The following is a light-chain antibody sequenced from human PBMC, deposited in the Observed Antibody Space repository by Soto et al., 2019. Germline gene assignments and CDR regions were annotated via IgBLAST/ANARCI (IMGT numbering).Light chain of an antibody. CDR2: DAS. CDR1: QSISSN. V-gene: IGKV3-11*01. J-gene: IGKJ3*01. Sequence: EIVMTQSPATLSVSPGERATLSCRASQSISSNLTWYQQKPGQAPRLLIYDASNRATGIPARFSGSGSGTDFTLTISSLEPEDFAVYYCQQRSNWRVTFGPGAKVDI. CDR3: QQRSNWRVT.